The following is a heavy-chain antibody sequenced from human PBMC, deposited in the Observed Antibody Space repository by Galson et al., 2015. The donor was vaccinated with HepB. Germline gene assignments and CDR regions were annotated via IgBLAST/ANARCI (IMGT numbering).Heavy chain of an antibody. D-gene: IGHD4-11*01. CDR3: ARGLGLTVRGLDY. J-gene: IGHJ4*02. CDR2: INHSGST. CDR1: GGSFSGYY. V-gene: IGHV4-34*01. Sequence: SETLSLTCAVYGGSFSGYYWSWIRQPPGKGLEWIGEINHSGSTNYNPSLKSRVTISVDTSKSQFSLKLSSVTAADTAVYYCARGLGLTVRGLDYWGQGTLVTVSS.